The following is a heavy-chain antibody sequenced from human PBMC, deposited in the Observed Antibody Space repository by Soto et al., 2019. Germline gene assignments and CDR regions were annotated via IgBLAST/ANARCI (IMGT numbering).Heavy chain of an antibody. D-gene: IGHD2-2*01. CDR3: ARGVPAAMSYFQY. CDR1: GGSFSGYY. CDR2: INHSGST. Sequence: PSETLSLTCAVYGGSFSGYYWSWIRQPPGKGLEWIGEINHSGSTNYNPSLKSRVTISVDTSKNQFSLKLSSVTAADTAIYYCARGVPAAMSYFQYWGQGTLVTVSS. V-gene: IGHV4-34*01. J-gene: IGHJ1*01.